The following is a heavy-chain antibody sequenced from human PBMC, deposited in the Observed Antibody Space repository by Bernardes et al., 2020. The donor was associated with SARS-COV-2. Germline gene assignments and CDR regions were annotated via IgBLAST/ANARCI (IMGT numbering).Heavy chain of an antibody. CDR3: ARAPVVIQWPLYYYYGMDV. D-gene: IGHD2-15*01. CDR1: GYTFTGYY. V-gene: IGHV1-2*02. CDR2: INPNSGGT. Sequence: VKVSCKASGYTFTGYYMHWVRQAPGQGLEWMGWINPNSGGTNYAQKFQGRVTMTRDTSISTAYMELSSVTAADTAVYYCARAPVVIQWPLYYYYGMDVWGQGTTVTVSS. J-gene: IGHJ6*02.